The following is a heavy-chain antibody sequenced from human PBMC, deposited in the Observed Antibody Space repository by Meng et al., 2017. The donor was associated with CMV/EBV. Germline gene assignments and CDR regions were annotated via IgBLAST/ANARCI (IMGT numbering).Heavy chain of an antibody. J-gene: IGHJ3*02. D-gene: IGHD3-22*01. Sequence: SETLSLTCTVSGGSISSSSYYWGWIRQPPGKGLEWIGSIYYSGSTYYNPSLKSRVTISVDTSKNQFSLKLSSVTAADTAVYYCARAPPESSGYYYLTSGAFDIWGQGTMVTVSS. CDR2: IYYSGST. CDR3: ARAPPESSGYYYLTSGAFDI. V-gene: IGHV4-39*01. CDR1: GGSISSSSYY.